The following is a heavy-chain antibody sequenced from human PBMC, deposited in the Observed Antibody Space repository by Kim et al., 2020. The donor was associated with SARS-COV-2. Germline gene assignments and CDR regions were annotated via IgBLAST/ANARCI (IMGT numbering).Heavy chain of an antibody. J-gene: IGHJ4*02. V-gene: IGHV3-23*01. CDR2: ISGSGGST. Sequence: GGSLRLSCAASGFTFSSYAMSWVRQAPGKGLEWVSAISGSGGSTYYADSVKGRFTISRDNSKNTLYLQMNSLRAEDTAVYYCAKDLGIVVVIDIDYWGQGTLVTVSS. CDR3: AKDLGIVVVIDIDY. CDR1: GFTFSSYA. D-gene: IGHD2-21*01.